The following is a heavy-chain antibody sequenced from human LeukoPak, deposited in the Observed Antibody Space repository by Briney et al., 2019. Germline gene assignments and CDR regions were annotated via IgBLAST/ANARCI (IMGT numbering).Heavy chain of an antibody. D-gene: IGHD6-13*01. CDR3: AKDQGTGIAAAGTSHY. V-gene: IGHV3-23*01. J-gene: IGHJ4*02. CDR1: GFTFSSYA. Sequence: GSLRLSCAASGFTFSSYAMSWVRQAPGKGLEWGSVISGSGGSTYYADSVKGRFTISRDNSKNTLYLQMNSLRAEDTAVYYCAKDQGTGIAAAGTSHYWGQGTLVTVSS. CDR2: ISGSGGST.